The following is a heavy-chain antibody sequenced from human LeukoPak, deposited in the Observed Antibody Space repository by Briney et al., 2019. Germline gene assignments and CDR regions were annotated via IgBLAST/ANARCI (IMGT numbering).Heavy chain of an antibody. J-gene: IGHJ2*01. Sequence: SETLSLTCTVSGASISYYYWSWIRQPPGKGLEWIGYIYYSGSTDYNPSLKSRVTISIDTSKNHFSLKLSSVTAADTAVYYCARHGYSPTNNWYFDLWGRGTLVTVSS. CDR3: ARHGYSPTNNWYFDL. D-gene: IGHD5-18*01. CDR2: IYYSGST. CDR1: GASISYYY. V-gene: IGHV4-59*08.